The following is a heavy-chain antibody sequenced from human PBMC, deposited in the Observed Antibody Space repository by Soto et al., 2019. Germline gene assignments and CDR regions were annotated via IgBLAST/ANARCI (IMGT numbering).Heavy chain of an antibody. Sequence: GGSLRLSCAASDFTFSIYAMTWVRQAPGKGLEWVSTTGATGRTTYYSDSVKGRFTVSRDNSKNTLDLQMSNLRAEDTAVYYCATVHNTSRSFDYWGQGTLVTVSS. D-gene: IGHD1-20*01. CDR3: ATVHNTSRSFDY. CDR1: DFTFSIYA. J-gene: IGHJ4*02. V-gene: IGHV3-23*01. CDR2: TGATGRTT.